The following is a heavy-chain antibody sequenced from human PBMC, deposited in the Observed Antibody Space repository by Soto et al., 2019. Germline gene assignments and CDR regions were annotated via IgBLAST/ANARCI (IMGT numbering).Heavy chain of an antibody. J-gene: IGHJ5*02. CDR2: IYHSGST. V-gene: IGHV4-30-2*01. Sequence: QLQLQESGSGLVKPSQPLSLTCAVSGGSISSGGYSWSWIRQPPGKGLEWIGYIYHSGSTYYNPSLKSRVTISVDRSKNQFSLKLSSVTAADMAVYYCARTRDGYSSGWYGKGWFDPWGQGTLVTVSS. CDR3: ARTRDGYSSGWYGKGWFDP. D-gene: IGHD6-19*01. CDR1: GGSISSGGYS.